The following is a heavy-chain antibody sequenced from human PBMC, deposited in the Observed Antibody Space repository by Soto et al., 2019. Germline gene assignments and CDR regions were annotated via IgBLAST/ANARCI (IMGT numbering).Heavy chain of an antibody. D-gene: IGHD4-17*01. Sequence: PSETLSLTCTVAGGSISSYDWSWIRQPPGKGLELIGYIYYSGSTNYTHSLKSRVTISVDTSKNPFSLQLSSVTAADTAVYYCAGISTTVTTPLDYWGQGTLVTVS. V-gene: IGHV4-59*01. CDR3: AGISTTVTTPLDY. CDR1: GGSISSYD. J-gene: IGHJ4*02. CDR2: IYYSGST.